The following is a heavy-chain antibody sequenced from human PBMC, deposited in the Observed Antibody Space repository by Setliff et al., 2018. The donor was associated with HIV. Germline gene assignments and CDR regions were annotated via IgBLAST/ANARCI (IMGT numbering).Heavy chain of an antibody. V-gene: IGHV4-39*01. CDR2: LYYDGRF. Sequence: TLSLTCTVFGDSTSSSHYYWAWFRRPPGQGLEWVASLYYDGRFYHSPSLRGRVSISVDRSTNQVFLQLTSVTARDTAIYYCAKCSGTWDYNWFDPWGPGTLVTVS. D-gene: IGHD3-10*02. J-gene: IGHJ5*02. CDR3: AKCSGTWDYNWFDP. CDR1: GDSTSSSHYY.